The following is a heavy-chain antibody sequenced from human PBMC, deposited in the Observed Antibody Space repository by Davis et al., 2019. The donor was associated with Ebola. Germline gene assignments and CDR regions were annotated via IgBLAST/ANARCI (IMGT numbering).Heavy chain of an antibody. J-gene: IGHJ4*02. V-gene: IGHV3-20*04. CDR3: ARDRGAVGKWFGDRGNSPFDY. Sequence: PGGALRLACAASGFALDEYVMSWVRRATGKELEWVSGINWNGGSTGYADSVKGRFTISRDNAKNSLYLQMNSLRAEDTALYYCARDRGAVGKWFGDRGNSPFDYWGQGTLVTVSS. D-gene: IGHD3-10*01. CDR1: GFALDEYV. CDR2: INWNGGST.